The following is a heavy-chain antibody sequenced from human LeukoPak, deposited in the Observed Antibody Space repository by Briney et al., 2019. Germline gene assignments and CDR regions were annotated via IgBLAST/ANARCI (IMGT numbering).Heavy chain of an antibody. D-gene: IGHD2-21*02. V-gene: IGHV3-21*01. Sequence: GGSLRLSCAVSGFTFSIYSMNWVRQAPGRGLEWVSSISSSSSYIYYADSVKGRFTISRDNAKNSLFLQMNSLRAEDTAVYYCRREGQGDTNVSWGPRTLVTVSS. CDR1: GFTFSIYS. CDR3: RREGQGDTNVS. J-gene: IGHJ5*02. CDR2: ISSSSSYI.